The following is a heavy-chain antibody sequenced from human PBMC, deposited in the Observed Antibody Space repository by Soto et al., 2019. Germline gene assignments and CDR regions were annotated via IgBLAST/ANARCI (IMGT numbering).Heavy chain of an antibody. Sequence: SVKVSCKASGGTFSSYAISWVRQAPGQGLEWMGGIIPIFGTANYAQKFQGRVTTTADESTSTAYMELSSLRSEDTAVYYCARDLSYDSSGYYSSDDAFDIWGQGTMVTVSS. J-gene: IGHJ3*02. CDR2: IIPIFGTA. V-gene: IGHV1-69*13. CDR1: GGTFSSYA. D-gene: IGHD3-22*01. CDR3: ARDLSYDSSGYYSSDDAFDI.